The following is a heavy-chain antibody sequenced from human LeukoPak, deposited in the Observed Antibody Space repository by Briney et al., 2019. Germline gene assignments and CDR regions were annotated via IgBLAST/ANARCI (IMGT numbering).Heavy chain of an antibody. CDR3: ASLRTMINDAFDI. D-gene: IGHD3-22*01. CDR1: GGSISSSSYY. Sequence: PSETLSLTCTVSGGSISSSSYYWGWIRQPPGKGLEWIGSIYYSGSTYCNPSLKSRVTISVDTSKNQFSLKLSSVTAADTAVYYCASLRTMINDAFDIWGQGTMVTVSS. J-gene: IGHJ3*02. V-gene: IGHV4-39*01. CDR2: IYYSGST.